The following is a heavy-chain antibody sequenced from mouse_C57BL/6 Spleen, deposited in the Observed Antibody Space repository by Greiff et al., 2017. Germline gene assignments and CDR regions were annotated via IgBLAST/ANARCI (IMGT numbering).Heavy chain of an antibody. D-gene: IGHD3-2*02. J-gene: IGHJ2*01. V-gene: IGHV1-64*01. CDR1: GYTFTSYW. Sequence: QVQLQQPGAELVKPGASVKLSCKASGYTFTSYWMHWVKQRPGQGLEWIGMIHPNSGSTNYNEKFKSKATLTVDKSYSTAYMQLSSLTSEDSAVYYCASRDSSGYVDYWGQGTTLTVSS. CDR3: ASRDSSGYVDY. CDR2: IHPNSGST.